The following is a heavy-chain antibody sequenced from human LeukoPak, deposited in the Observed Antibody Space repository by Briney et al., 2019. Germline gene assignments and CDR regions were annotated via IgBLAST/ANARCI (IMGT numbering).Heavy chain of an antibody. CDR1: GLSFSFYA. CDR2: ISGGGAGT. V-gene: IGHV3-23*01. D-gene: IGHD3-10*01. Sequence: PGGSLRLSCAASGLSFSFYAMSWVRQAPGKGLEWVSSISGGGAGTYYADSVRGRFTISRDNSKNTLYLQMKALRDEDTATYYCAKRGPIYSSTPGNYFDYWGQGTLVTVSS. J-gene: IGHJ4*02. CDR3: AKRGPIYSSTPGNYFDY.